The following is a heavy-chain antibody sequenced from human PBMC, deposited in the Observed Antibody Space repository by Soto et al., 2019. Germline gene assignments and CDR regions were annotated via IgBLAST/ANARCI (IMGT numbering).Heavy chain of an antibody. CDR2: INEDSSYI. Sequence: EVHLVESGGGLVKPGGSLRLSCAASGFDFSSYSMNWVRQAPGKGLEWVSSINEDSSYIYYAHSLRGRFIISRDNAKESTFLPMNSLGGEEPGVVYFVGDFGMYFRSGEMEVWGHGGTVNVS. V-gene: IGHV3-21*01. J-gene: IGHJ6*01. CDR1: GFDFSSYS. D-gene: IGHD3-3*01. CDR3: VGDFGMYFRSGEMEV.